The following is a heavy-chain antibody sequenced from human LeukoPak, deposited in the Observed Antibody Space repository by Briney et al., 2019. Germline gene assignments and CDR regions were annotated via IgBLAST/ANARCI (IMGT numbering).Heavy chain of an antibody. D-gene: IGHD2-2*01. CDR2: ISYDGSNK. CDR3: ARDHHHCSSTSCSTNYYYGMDV. J-gene: IGHJ6*02. V-gene: IGHV3-30-3*01. Sequence: PGGSLRLSCAASGFTFSSYAMHWVRRAPGKGLEWVAVISYDGSNKYYADSVKGRFTISRDNSKNTLYLQMNSLRAEDTAVYYCARDHHHCSSTSCSTNYYYGMDVWGQGTTVTVSS. CDR1: GFTFSSYA.